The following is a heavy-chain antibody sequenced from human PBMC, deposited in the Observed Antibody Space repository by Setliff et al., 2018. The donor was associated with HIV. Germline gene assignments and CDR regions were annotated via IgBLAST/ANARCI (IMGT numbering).Heavy chain of an antibody. CDR3: ARASVGATGLYAFDI. CDR1: GGSINSGSYY. V-gene: IGHV4-61*09. D-gene: IGHD1-26*01. Sequence: SETLSLTCTVSGGSINSGSYYWSWIRQPAGKGLEWIGHIYTSGSTNYNPSLKSRVTISVDTSKTQFSLRLNSLTAKDTALYYCARASVGATGLYAFDIWGQGTVVTVSS. J-gene: IGHJ3*02. CDR2: IYTSGST.